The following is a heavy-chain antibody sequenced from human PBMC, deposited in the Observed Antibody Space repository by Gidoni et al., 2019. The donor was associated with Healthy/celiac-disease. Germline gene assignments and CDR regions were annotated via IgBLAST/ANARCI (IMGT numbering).Heavy chain of an antibody. CDR3: ARRPRYYYDSSGYSFDY. CDR2: IYYSGST. Sequence: QVQLQESGPGLVKPSQTLSLTCTVSGGSISSGGYYWSWIRQHPGKGLEWMGYIYYSGSTYYNPYLKSRVTISVDTSKNQFSRKLSSVTAADTAVYYCARRPRYYYDSSGYSFDYWGQGTLVTVSS. V-gene: IGHV4-31*03. D-gene: IGHD3-22*01. J-gene: IGHJ4*02. CDR1: GGSISSGGYY.